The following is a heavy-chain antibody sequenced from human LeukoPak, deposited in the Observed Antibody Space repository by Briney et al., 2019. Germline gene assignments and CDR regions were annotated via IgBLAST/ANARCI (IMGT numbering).Heavy chain of an antibody. J-gene: IGHJ6*03. CDR1: GGSISSYY. V-gene: IGHV4-4*07. Sequence: SETLSLTCTVSGGSISSYYWSWIRQPAGKGLEWIGRTYGSGGTNYNSSLKSRVTMSADRSKNQFSLKLSSVTAADTAVYYCAREGITIFGVVIPYYMDVWGKGTTVTVSS. D-gene: IGHD3-3*01. CDR2: TYGSGGT. CDR3: AREGITIFGVVIPYYMDV.